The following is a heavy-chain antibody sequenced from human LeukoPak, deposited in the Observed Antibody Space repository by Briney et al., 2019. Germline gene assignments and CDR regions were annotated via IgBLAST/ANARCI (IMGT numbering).Heavy chain of an antibody. CDR2: IYYSGST. D-gene: IGHD3-3*01. CDR3: ARADRFLGYYYYMDV. CDR1: GGSISSYY. V-gene: IGHV4-59*08. Sequence: PSETLSLTCTVSGGSISSYYWSWIRQPPGKGLEWIGYIYYSGSTNYNPSLKSRVTISVDTSKNQFSLKLSSVTAADTAVYYCARADRFLGYYYYMDVWGKGTTVTVSS. J-gene: IGHJ6*03.